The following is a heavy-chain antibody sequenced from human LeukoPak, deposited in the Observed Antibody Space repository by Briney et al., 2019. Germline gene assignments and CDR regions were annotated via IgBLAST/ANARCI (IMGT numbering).Heavy chain of an antibody. Sequence: PSETLSLTCAVYGGSFSGYYWSWIRQPPGKGLEWIGEINHSGSTNYNPSLKSRVTISVDTSKNQFSLKLSSVTAADTAVYYCARVDCGRTPDPAAAGGYYYYYYGMDAWGQGTTVTVSS. V-gene: IGHV4-34*01. D-gene: IGHD6-13*01. CDR2: INHSGST. CDR1: GGSFSGYY. CDR3: ARVDCGRTPDPAAAGGYYYYYYGMDA. J-gene: IGHJ6*02.